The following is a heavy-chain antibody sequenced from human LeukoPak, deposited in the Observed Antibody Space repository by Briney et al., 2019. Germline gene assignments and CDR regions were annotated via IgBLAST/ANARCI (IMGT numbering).Heavy chain of an antibody. J-gene: IGHJ4*02. CDR3: ARGADSGYSSDN. D-gene: IGHD3-9*01. Sequence: GGSLRLSCEASGLTSGLSFKNYHMNWVRQAAGKGLEWVASISSSSNYIYYADSVKGRFSISRDNAKNTLYLQMNSLRAEDTAVYYCARGADSGYSSDNWGQGTVVSVSS. V-gene: IGHV3-21*01. CDR2: ISSSSNYI. CDR1: GLTSGLSFKNYH.